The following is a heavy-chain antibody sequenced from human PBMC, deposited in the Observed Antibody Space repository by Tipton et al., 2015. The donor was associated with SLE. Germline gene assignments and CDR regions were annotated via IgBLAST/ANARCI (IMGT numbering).Heavy chain of an antibody. V-gene: IGHV1-69*05. CDR1: GDTFNTYA. CDR2: IIPIIGIT. D-gene: IGHD2-2*01. J-gene: IGHJ4*02. Sequence: QLVQSGAEVREPGSSVKVSCKASGDTFNTYAFTWERQAPGQGLEWMGAIIPIIGITKYAQDFQDRVTISTDESTNTAYMELTSLTSDDTAVYLCARGRDQLPTSDYWGQGTLVTVSS. CDR3: ARGRDQLPTSDY.